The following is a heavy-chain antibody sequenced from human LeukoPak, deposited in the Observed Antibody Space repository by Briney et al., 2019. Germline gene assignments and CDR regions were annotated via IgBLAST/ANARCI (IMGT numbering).Heavy chain of an antibody. V-gene: IGHV3-15*01. CDR2: IKSKTDGGTT. J-gene: IGHJ4*02. Sequence: PGGSLRLSRAASGFTFSNAWMSWVRQAPGKGLEWVGRIKSKTDGGTTDYAAPVKGRFTISRDDSKNTLYLQMNSLKTEDTAVYYCTTDLRGYDPFDYWGQGTLVTVSS. CDR3: TTDLRGYDPFDY. D-gene: IGHD5-12*01. CDR1: GFTFSNAW.